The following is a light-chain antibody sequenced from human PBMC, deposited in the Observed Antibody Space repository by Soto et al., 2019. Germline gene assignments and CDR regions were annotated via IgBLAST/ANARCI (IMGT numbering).Light chain of an antibody. J-gene: IGKJ2*01. Sequence: EIVLTQSPGTLSFSPGERATLSCRASQSIFSDSLAWYQQKPGQAPRLLIYGASSRATGIPDRFSGSGSGTDFTLTVSRLEPEDFAVFYCQQYGSSPPTFGQGTKVEIK. CDR3: QQYGSSPPT. CDR2: GAS. CDR1: QSIFSDS. V-gene: IGKV3-20*01.